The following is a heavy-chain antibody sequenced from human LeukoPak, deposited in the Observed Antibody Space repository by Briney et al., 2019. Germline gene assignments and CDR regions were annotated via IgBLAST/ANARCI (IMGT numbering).Heavy chain of an antibody. D-gene: IGHD6-19*01. CDR3: ARATYSSGWGTSDY. CDR2: IYYSGST. V-gene: IGHV4-59*01. CDR1: GGSISSYY. Sequence: SETLSLTCAVSGGSISSYYWSWIRQPPGKGLEWIGYIYYSGSTNYNPSLRSRVTISVDTSKNQFSLKLSSVTAADTAVYYCARATYSSGWGTSDYWGQGTVITVSS. J-gene: IGHJ4*02.